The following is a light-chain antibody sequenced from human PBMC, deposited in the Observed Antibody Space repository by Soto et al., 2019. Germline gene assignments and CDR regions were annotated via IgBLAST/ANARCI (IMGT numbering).Light chain of an antibody. J-gene: IGKJ4*01. CDR2: DAS. V-gene: IGKV1-33*01. CDR1: QDISNY. CDR3: QQYYSYPLT. Sequence: DIQMTQSPSSLSASVGDRVTITCQASQDISNYLNWYQQKPGKAPKLLIYDASNLETGVPSRFSGSGSGTDFTFTISSLQPEDFATYYCQQYYSYPLTFGGGTKVDI.